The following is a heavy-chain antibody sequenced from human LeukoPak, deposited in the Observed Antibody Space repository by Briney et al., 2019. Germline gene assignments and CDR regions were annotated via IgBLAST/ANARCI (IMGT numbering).Heavy chain of an antibody. CDR3: ATYDYYDSSGFILDAFDI. D-gene: IGHD3-22*01. J-gene: IGHJ3*02. V-gene: IGHV4-39*01. Sequence: PSETLSLTCTVSGGSISSSSYYWGWIRQPPGKGLEWIGRIYYSGSTYYNPALKIRVTISVDTSKNQFSLKLSSVTAADTAVYYCATYDYYDSSGFILDAFDIWGQGTMVTVSS. CDR1: GGSISSSSYY. CDR2: IYYSGST.